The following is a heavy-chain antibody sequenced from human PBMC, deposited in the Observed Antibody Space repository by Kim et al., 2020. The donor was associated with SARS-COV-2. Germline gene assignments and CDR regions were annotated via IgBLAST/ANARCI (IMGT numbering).Heavy chain of an antibody. V-gene: IGHV3-9*01. CDR3: ARLAVAAPFDY. J-gene: IGHJ4*02. Sequence: YADSVKGRFTISRDNAKNSLYLLMNSLGPEDTALYYCARLAVAAPFDYWGQGTLVTVSS. D-gene: IGHD6-19*01.